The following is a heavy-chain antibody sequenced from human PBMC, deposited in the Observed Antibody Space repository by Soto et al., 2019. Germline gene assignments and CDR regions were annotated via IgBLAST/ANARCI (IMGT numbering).Heavy chain of an antibody. Sequence: EVQLVESGGGLVQPGGSLRLSCAASGFTFSNYWVHWVRQVPGKGLMWVSRINSDGTTINYSDSVEVRFTISRDNAKSTLFLQMNSLRVEDTAVYYCARAGWYRFDYWGQGTLVTVSS. D-gene: IGHD6-19*01. CDR3: ARAGWYRFDY. CDR2: INSDGTTI. CDR1: GFTFSNYW. V-gene: IGHV3-74*01. J-gene: IGHJ4*02.